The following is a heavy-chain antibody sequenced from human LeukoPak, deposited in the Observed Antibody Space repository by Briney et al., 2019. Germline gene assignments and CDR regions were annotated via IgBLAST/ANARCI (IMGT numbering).Heavy chain of an antibody. J-gene: IGHJ4*02. V-gene: IGHV3-30*02. CDR2: IQYDGSNE. CDR1: RFTFSSYG. D-gene: IGHD3-10*01. CDR3: ARAKPKNMVRGLIMRRESRYYFDY. Sequence: GGSLRLSCAASRFTFSSYGMHWVRQAPGKGLEWVAYIQYDGSNEQYADSVEGRFSISRDNSKSTLYIQMNSLRAEDTAVYYCARAKPKNMVRGLIMRRESRYYFDYWGQGTLVTVSS.